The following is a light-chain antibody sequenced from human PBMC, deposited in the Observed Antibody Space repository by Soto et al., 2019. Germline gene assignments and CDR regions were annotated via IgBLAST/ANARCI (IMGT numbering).Light chain of an antibody. V-gene: IGKV2-28*01. CDR1: RSLLYNNTYNY. Sequence: EIVMTQSPLTLPVTPGEPASISCRSSRSLLYNNTYNYLDWYVQKPGQSPQLLIYFGSNRAPGVPDRFSGSGSGTDFTLTISRLEPEDSAVYYCHQYSSSRKTFGQGTKVDI. CDR2: FGS. CDR3: HQYSSSRKT. J-gene: IGKJ1*01.